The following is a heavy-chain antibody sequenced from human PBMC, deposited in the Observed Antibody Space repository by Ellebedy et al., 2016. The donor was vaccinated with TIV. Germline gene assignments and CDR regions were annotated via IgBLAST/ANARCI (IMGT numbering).Heavy chain of an antibody. CDR3: AKDVAVAGTPHYFDY. V-gene: IGHV3-23*01. D-gene: IGHD6-19*01. Sequence: GGSLRLXXAASGFTFSSYAMSWVRQAPGKGLEWVSAISGSGGSTYYADSVKGRFTISRDNSKNTLYLQMNSLRAEDTAVYYCAKDVAVAGTPHYFDYWGQGTLVTVSS. CDR2: ISGSGGST. J-gene: IGHJ4*02. CDR1: GFTFSSYA.